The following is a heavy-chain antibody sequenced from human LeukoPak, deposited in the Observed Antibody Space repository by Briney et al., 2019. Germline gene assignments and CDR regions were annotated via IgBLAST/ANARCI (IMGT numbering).Heavy chain of an antibody. D-gene: IGHD3-3*01. CDR2: ISSSSSTI. J-gene: IGHJ6*04. CDR3: ARAQYYDFWSGPDV. CDR1: GFTFSSYS. V-gene: IGHV3-48*01. Sequence: PGGSLRLSCAASGFTFSSYSMNWVRQAPGKGLEWVSYISSSSSTIYYADSVKGRFTISRDNAKNSLYLQMNSLRAEDTAVYYCARAQYYDFWSGPDVWGKGTTVTVSS.